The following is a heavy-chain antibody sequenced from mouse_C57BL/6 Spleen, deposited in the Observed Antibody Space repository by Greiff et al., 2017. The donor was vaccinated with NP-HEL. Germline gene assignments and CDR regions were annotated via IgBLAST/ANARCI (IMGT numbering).Heavy chain of an antibody. CDR3: AREGGYHHDWYFDV. CDR1: GFTFSSYA. Sequence: EVKLVESGGGLVKPGGSLKLSCAASGFTFSSYAMSWVRQTPEKRLEWVATISDGGSYTYYPDNVKGRFTISRDNAKNNLYLQMSHLKSEDTAMYYCAREGGYHHDWYFDVWGTGTTVTVSS. CDR2: ISDGGSYT. J-gene: IGHJ1*03. D-gene: IGHD2-2*01. V-gene: IGHV5-4*01.